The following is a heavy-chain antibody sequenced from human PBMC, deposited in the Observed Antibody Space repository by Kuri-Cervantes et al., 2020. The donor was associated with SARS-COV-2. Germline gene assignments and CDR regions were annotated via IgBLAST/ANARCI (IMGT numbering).Heavy chain of an antibody. CDR1: GFTFSSYS. D-gene: IGHD4-23*01. J-gene: IGHJ3*02. Sequence: GESLKISCAASGFTFSSYSMNWVRQAPGKGLEWVSSISSSSSYIYYADSVKGRFTISRDNAKNTLYLQMNSLRAEDTAVYYCARAKTTVVTLNDAFDIWGQGTMVTVSS. V-gene: IGHV3-21*01. CDR2: ISSSSSYI. CDR3: ARAKTTVVTLNDAFDI.